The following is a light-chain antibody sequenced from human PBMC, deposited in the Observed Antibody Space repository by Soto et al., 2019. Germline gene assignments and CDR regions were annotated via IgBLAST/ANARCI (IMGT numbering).Light chain of an antibody. J-gene: IGLJ2*01. CDR1: ASNVGKNY. Sequence: QSALTQPPSASGAPGQRVTISCSGSASNVGKNYVSWYQQLPGTAPKLLISNNGQRPSGVPDRFSASKSGTSASLAISGLRSEDEAEYSCAAWDDDLIGVVFGGGTKLTVL. CDR3: AAWDDDLIGVV. V-gene: IGLV1-47*01. CDR2: NNG.